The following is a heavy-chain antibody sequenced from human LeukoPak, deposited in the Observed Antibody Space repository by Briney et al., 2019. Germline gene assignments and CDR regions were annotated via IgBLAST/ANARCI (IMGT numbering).Heavy chain of an antibody. Sequence: GGSLRLSCAASGFTFSSYWMHWVRQAPGKGLVWVSRINSDGSSTSYADSVKGRFTISRDNAKNTLYLQMNSLRAEDTAVYYCARRYSSGSYYYYYMDVWGKGTTVTVSS. CDR1: GFTFSSYW. J-gene: IGHJ6*03. V-gene: IGHV3-74*01. D-gene: IGHD6-19*01. CDR3: ARRYSSGSYYYYYMDV. CDR2: INSDGSST.